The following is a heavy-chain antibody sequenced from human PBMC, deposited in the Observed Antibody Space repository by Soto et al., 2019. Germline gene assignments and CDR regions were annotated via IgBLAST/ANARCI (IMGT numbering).Heavy chain of an antibody. CDR2: IKNSGSST. Sequence: EVQLVESGGGLVQSGGSLRLSCSASGFTFSSYAMNWVRQAPGKGLEYVSAIKNSGSSTNYADSVKGRFTVSRDNSKNTMYLQMSSLTSEDTAVYYGAVVAGSYYFDSWGHGTLVTVSS. D-gene: IGHD6-19*01. V-gene: IGHV3-64D*08. CDR1: GFTFSSYA. J-gene: IGHJ4*01. CDR3: AVVAGSYYFDS.